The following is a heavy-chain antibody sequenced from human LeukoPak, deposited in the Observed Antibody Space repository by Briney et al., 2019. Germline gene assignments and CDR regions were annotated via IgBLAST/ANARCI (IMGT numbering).Heavy chain of an antibody. CDR3: ARAQRARIVVVPASIRPYYYYMDV. D-gene: IGHD2-2*02. Sequence: ASVKVSCKASGYTFTGYYMHWVRQAPGQGLEWMGWINPNSGGTNYAQKFQGRVTMTRDTSISTAYMELSSLRSEDTAVYYCARAQRARIVVVPASIRPYYYYMDVWGKGTTVTVSS. CDR1: GYTFTGYY. V-gene: IGHV1-2*02. J-gene: IGHJ6*03. CDR2: INPNSGGT.